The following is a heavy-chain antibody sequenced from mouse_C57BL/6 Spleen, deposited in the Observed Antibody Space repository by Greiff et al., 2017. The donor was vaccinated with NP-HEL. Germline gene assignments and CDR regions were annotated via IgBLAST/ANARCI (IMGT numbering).Heavy chain of an antibody. CDR1: GYTFTDYY. CDR3: ARRGFITTAHYAMDY. CDR2: IYPGSGNT. Sequence: VQLQQSGAELVRPGASVKLSCKASGYTFTDYYINWVKQRPGQGLEWIARIYPGSGNTYYNEKFKGTATLTAEKSSSTAYMQLSSLTSEDSAVYFCARRGFITTAHYAMDYWGQGTSVTVSS. V-gene: IGHV1-76*01. J-gene: IGHJ4*01. D-gene: IGHD1-1*01.